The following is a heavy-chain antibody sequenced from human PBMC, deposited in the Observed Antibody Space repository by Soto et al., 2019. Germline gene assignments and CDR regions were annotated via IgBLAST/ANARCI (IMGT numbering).Heavy chain of an antibody. CDR3: ARHARVAAPHYFDY. J-gene: IGHJ4*02. CDR1: GGSISSSSYY. Sequence: SETLSLTCTVSGGSISSSSYYWGWIRQPPGKGLEWIGSIYYSGSTYYNPSLKSRVTISVDTSKNQFSLKLSSVTAADTAVYYCARHARVAAPHYFDYWGQGTLVTVSS. D-gene: IGHD2-15*01. CDR2: IYYSGST. V-gene: IGHV4-39*01.